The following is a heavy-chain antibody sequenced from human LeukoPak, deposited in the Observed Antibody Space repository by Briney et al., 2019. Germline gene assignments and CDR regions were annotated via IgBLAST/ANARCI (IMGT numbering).Heavy chain of an antibody. V-gene: IGHV3-9*01. J-gene: IGHJ4*02. Sequence: PGRSLRLSCAASGSTFDDYAMHWVRQAPGKGLEWVSGISWNSGSIGYADSVKGRFTISRDNAKNSLYLQMNSLRAEDTALYYCAKDKATMIVGSFDYWGQGTLVTVSS. D-gene: IGHD3-22*01. CDR2: ISWNSGSI. CDR3: AKDKATMIVGSFDY. CDR1: GSTFDDYA.